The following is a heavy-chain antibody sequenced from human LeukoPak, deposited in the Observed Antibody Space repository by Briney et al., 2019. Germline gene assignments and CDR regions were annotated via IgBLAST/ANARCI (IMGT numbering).Heavy chain of an antibody. CDR3: ARHLRPEGLLWFGHLYHYYGMDV. V-gene: IGHV7-4-1*02. CDR2: INTNTGNP. CDR1: GYTFTHYA. Sequence: ASVKVSCKASGYTFTHYAMNWVRQAPGQGLEWMGWINTNTGNPTYAQGFTGRFVFSLDTSVSTAYLQISSLKAEDSAVYYCARHLRPEGLLWFGHLYHYYGMDVWGQGTTVTVSS. J-gene: IGHJ6*02. D-gene: IGHD3-10*01.